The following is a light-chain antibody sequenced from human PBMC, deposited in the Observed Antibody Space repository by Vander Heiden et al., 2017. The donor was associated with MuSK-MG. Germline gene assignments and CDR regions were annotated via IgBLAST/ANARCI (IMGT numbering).Light chain of an antibody. V-gene: IGKV1-5*03. CDR2: KAS. CDR3: LQDNGYRWT. CDR1: QSINRW. Sequence: DIQMTQSPSTLSASVGDRVTITCRASQSINRWLAWYQQKPGKAPKLLIYKASSLESGVPSRFSPSASETEFTLTIISLQPHDFATYYCLQDNGYRWTFGQQAKVEIK. J-gene: IGKJ1*01.